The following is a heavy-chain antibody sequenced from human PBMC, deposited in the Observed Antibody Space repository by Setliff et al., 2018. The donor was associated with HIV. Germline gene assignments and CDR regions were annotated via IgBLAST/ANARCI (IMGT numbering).Heavy chain of an antibody. CDR3: ARGPPFAY. J-gene: IGHJ4*02. V-gene: IGHV4-39*07. CDR2: IAYSGTTMYT. CDR1: GGSFIGSSFQ. Sequence: TSETLSLTCTVSGGSFIGSSFQSTWIRQTPGKGLEWIADIAYSGTTMYTNYNPSLESRVIVSEDTSRDQFFLKLTSVTADDTAIYYCARGPPFAYWGQGLLVTV.